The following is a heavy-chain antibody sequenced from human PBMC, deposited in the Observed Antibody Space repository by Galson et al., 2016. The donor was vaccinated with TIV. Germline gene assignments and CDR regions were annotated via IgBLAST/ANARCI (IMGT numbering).Heavy chain of an antibody. V-gene: IGHV3-33*01. CDR1: GFTFSSFG. Sequence: SLRLSCAASGFTFSSFGMHWVRQAPGKGLEWVALIWYDGTNTYYADSVKGRFTIPRDNSKNTLYVQMNSLRAEDTAVYYCARAPDDGGNFGGTGETHSYYFHYWGQGTLVTVSS. D-gene: IGHD4-23*01. J-gene: IGHJ4*02. CDR3: ARAPDDGGNFGGTGETHSYYFHY. CDR2: IWYDGTNT.